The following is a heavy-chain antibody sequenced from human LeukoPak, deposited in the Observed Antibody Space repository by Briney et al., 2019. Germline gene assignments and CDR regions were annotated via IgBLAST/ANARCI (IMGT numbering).Heavy chain of an antibody. CDR1: GFTFSSYW. Sequence: GGSLRLSCAASGFTFSSYWMHWVRQAPGKGLVWVSRINSDGSSTSYADSVKGRFTISRDNAKNTLYLQMNSLRAEDTAVYYCARGYSGYDQFEYWGQGTLVTVSS. D-gene: IGHD5-12*01. CDR2: INSDGSST. V-gene: IGHV3-74*01. J-gene: IGHJ4*02. CDR3: ARGYSGYDQFEY.